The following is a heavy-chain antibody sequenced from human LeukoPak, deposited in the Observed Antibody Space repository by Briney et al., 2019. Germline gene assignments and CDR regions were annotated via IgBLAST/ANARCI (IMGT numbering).Heavy chain of an antibody. D-gene: IGHD1-26*01. CDR3: ARAPLVGATTINFDY. Sequence: ASVKVSCKASGYTFSSYYMNWVRQAPGQGLEWMGWTNPNSGGSYFAQKLKGRVTMTRDTSISTAYMELSRLTSDDTAVYYCARAPLVGATTINFDYWGQGTLVTVSS. J-gene: IGHJ4*02. V-gene: IGHV1-2*02. CDR2: TNPNSGGS. CDR1: GYTFSSYY.